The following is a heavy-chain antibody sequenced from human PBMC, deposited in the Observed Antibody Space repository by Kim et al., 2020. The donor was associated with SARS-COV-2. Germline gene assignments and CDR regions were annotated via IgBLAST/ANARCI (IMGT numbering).Heavy chain of an antibody. J-gene: IGHJ6*02. V-gene: IGHV3-48*03. Sequence: GGSLRLSCAASGFTFSSYEMNWVRQAPGKGLEWVSYISDRGRTTYYADSVKGRFTFSRDNAKNSVYLQLNSLRAEDTAVYYCARDPEGEDERGMDVWGQGTTITVSS. CDR3: ARDPEGEDERGMDV. D-gene: IGHD3-16*01. CDR2: ISDRGRTT. CDR1: GFTFSSYE.